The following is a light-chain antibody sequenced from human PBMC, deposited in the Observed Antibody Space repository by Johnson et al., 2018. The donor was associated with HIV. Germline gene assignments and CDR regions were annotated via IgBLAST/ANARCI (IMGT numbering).Light chain of an antibody. CDR1: SSNVGSSF. Sequence: QSVLTQPPSVSAAPGQTVTISCSGSSSNVGSSFVSWYRQVPGTAPKLLIYDNNKRPSGIPGRFSGSKSGPSATLGITGLQTGDEADYYCRTWDSRLGVYAYGAGTEVTV. CDR3: RTWDSRLGVYA. J-gene: IGLJ1*01. V-gene: IGLV1-51*01. CDR2: DNN.